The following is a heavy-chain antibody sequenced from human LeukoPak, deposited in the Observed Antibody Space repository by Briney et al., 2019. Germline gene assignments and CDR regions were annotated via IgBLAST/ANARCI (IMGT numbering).Heavy chain of an antibody. CDR1: GFTVSSNY. CDR2: IYSGGST. V-gene: IGHV3-66*01. J-gene: IGHJ4*02. Sequence: GGSLRLSCAASGFTVSSNYMSWVRQAPGKGLEWVSVIYSGGSTYYADSVKGRYTISRDNSKNTLYLQMNSLRAEDTAVYYCARDQDVVPAAIWGQGTLVTVSS. CDR3: ARDQDVVPAAI. D-gene: IGHD2-2*01.